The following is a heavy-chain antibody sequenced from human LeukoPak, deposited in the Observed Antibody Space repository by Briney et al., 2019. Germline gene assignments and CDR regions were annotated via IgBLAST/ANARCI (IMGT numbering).Heavy chain of an antibody. Sequence: SETLSLTCTVSVGSMSIYYGSWIRQSPGKGLEWFGYIYYGGSTNYTPSLKSRVAISVDTSKSQCSRKLSSVTAADTAVYYCARPSVGAEYYFDYWGQGTLVTVSS. V-gene: IGHV4-59*13. CDR1: VGSMSIYY. CDR3: ARPSVGAEYYFDY. D-gene: IGHD1-26*01. CDR2: IYYGGST. J-gene: IGHJ4*02.